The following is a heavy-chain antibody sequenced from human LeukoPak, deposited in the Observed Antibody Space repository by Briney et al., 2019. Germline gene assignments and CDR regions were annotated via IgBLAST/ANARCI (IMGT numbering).Heavy chain of an antibody. J-gene: IGHJ4*02. V-gene: IGHV4-39*01. CDR1: GGSISSSSYY. Sequence: SETLSLTCTVSGGSISSSSYYWGWIRRPPGKGLEWIGSIYYSGSTYYNPSLKSRVTISVDTSKNQLSLKLSSVTAADTAVYYCARTPLGYSYGHFDYWGQGTLVTVSS. CDR2: IYYSGST. CDR3: ARTPLGYSYGHFDY. D-gene: IGHD5-18*01.